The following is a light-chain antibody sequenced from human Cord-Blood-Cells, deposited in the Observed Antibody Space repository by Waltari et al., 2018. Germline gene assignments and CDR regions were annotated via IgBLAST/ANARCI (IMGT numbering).Light chain of an antibody. CDR2: QDS. J-gene: IGLJ2*01. CDR3: QAWDSSNVV. CDR1: TSGDNY. V-gene: IGLV3-1*01. Sequence: SYELTQPPSVSVAPGQTASITCSGDTSGDNYACWYQQKPGQSPVLVIYQDSKRPSGIPERFSGSNSGNTATLTISGTQAMDEADYYCQAWDSSNVVFGGGTKLTVL.